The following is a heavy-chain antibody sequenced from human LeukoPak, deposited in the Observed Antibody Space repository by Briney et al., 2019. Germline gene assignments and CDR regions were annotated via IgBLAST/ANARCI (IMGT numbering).Heavy chain of an antibody. CDR2: IWYDGSNK. D-gene: IGHD5-12*01. V-gene: IGHV3-33*06. Sequence: GGSLRLSCAAPGFTFSSYGMHWVRQAPGKGLEWVAVIWYDGSNKYYADSVKGRFTISRDNSKNTLYLQMNSLRAEDTAVYYCAKDGGYSGYFDYWGQGTLVTVSS. J-gene: IGHJ4*02. CDR3: AKDGGYSGYFDY. CDR1: GFTFSSYG.